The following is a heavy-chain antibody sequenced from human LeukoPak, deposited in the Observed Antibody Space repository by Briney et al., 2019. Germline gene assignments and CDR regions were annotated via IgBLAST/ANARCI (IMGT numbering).Heavy chain of an antibody. D-gene: IGHD4-17*01. CDR1: GFTFSSYA. V-gene: IGHV3-30-3*01. CDR2: ISYDGSNK. CDR3: AREGDGDYGAFDY. J-gene: IGHJ4*02. Sequence: PGGSLRLSCAASGFTFSSYAMHWVRQAPGKGLEWVAVISYDGSNKYYADSVKGRFTISRDNSKNTLYLQMNSLRAEDTAVYYCAREGDGDYGAFDYWGQGTLVTVSS.